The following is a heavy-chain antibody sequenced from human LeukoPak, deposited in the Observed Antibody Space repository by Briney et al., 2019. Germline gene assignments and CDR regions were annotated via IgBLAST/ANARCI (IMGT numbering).Heavy chain of an antibody. J-gene: IGHJ6*02. Sequence: SETLSLTCTVSGGSISSYYWSWIRQPPGKGLEWIGYIYYSGSTNYNPSLKSRVTISVDTSKNQFSLKLSSVTAADTAVYYCARDLRWLEYYNGMDVWGQGTTVTVSS. CDR3: ARDLRWLEYYNGMDV. D-gene: IGHD6-19*01. V-gene: IGHV4-59*12. CDR1: GGSISSYY. CDR2: IYYSGST.